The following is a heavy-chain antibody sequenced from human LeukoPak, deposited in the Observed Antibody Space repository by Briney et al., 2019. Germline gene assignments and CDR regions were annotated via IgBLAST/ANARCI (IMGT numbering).Heavy chain of an antibody. D-gene: IGHD3-22*01. J-gene: IGHJ4*02. V-gene: IGHV4-59*08. CDR1: GGSISTYS. CDR2: IYYSGST. CDR3: ARSYDSTGYYGGIFDS. Sequence: PSETLSLTCTVSGGSISTYSWTWIRQPPGKGLEWIGNIYYSGSTNYNPSLKSRVTISLDTSKTQFSLKLRSVTAADTAVYYCARSYDSTGYYGGIFDSWGQGTLVTVAS.